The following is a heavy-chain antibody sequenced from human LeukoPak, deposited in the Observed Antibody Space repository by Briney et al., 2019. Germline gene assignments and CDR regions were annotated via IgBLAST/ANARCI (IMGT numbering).Heavy chain of an antibody. J-gene: IGHJ6*03. CDR3: ARLPNYYYYYYMDV. V-gene: IGHV4-39*01. CDR2: IYYSGST. Sequence: PSETLSLTCTVSGGSISSYYWGWIRQPPGKGLEWIGSIYYSGSTYYNPSLKSRVTISVDTSKNQFSLKLSSVTAADTAVYYCARLPNYYYYYYMDVWGKGTTVTVSS. CDR1: GGSISSYY.